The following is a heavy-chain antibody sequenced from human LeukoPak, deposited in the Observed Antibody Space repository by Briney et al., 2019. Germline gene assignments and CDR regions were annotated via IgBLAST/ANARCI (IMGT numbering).Heavy chain of an antibody. CDR2: IIPIFGSA. Sequence: SAKVSCKPSGGIFSSYAINWVRQAPEQGLEWMGRIIPIFGSANYAQKLQDRITITADKSTRAPYLELSSLRSECTALYYWAKGSRLREGGSYRFWGQGTLVTVSS. J-gene: IGHJ4*02. V-gene: IGHV1-69*06. CDR1: GGIFSSYA. CDR3: AKGSRLREGGSYRF. D-gene: IGHD3-16*02.